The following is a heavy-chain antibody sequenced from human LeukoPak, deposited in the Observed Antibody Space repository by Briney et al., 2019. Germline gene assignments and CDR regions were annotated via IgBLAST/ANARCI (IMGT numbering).Heavy chain of an antibody. J-gene: IGHJ4*02. CDR2: IYYSGST. V-gene: IGHV4-39*07. Sequence: SETLSLTCTVSGGSLSSSSYYWGWIRQPPGKGLEWIGSIYYSGSTYYNPSLKSRVTISVDTSKNLFSLKLSSVTAADTAVYYCARDRPEWLRPFDYWGQGTLVTVSS. CDR3: ARDRPEWLRPFDY. D-gene: IGHD5-12*01. CDR1: GGSLSSSSYY.